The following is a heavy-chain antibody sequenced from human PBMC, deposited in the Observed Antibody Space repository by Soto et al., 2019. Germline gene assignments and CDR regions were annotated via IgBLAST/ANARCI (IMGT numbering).Heavy chain of an antibody. CDR2: IYPGDSDT. V-gene: IGHV5-51*01. D-gene: IGHD6-19*01. CDR1: GYSFTSYW. J-gene: IGHJ5*02. CDR3: AITGSGWHPGSHWFDP. Sequence: PGESLKISCKGSGYSFTSYWIGWVRQMPGKGLEWMGIIYPGDSDTRYSPSFQGQVTISADKSISTAYLQWSSLKASDTAMYYCAITGSGWHPGSHWFDPWGQGTLVTVSS.